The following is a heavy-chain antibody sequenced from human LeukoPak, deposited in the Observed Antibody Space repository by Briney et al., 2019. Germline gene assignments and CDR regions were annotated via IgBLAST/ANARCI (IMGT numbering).Heavy chain of an antibody. D-gene: IGHD3-3*01. V-gene: IGHV1-8*01. J-gene: IGHJ6*03. CDR1: GYTFTSCD. Sequence: ASVKVSCKASGYTFTSCDINWVRQATGQGLEWMGWMNPNSGNTGYAQKFQGRVTMTRNTSISTAYMELSSLRSEDTAVYYCARVWVRFLEWLSLPLYYYYYYMDVWGKGTTVTVSS. CDR3: ARVWVRFLEWLSLPLYYYYYYMDV. CDR2: MNPNSGNT.